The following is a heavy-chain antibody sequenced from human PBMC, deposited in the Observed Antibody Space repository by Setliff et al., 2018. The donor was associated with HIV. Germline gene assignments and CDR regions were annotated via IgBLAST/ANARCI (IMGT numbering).Heavy chain of an antibody. Sequence: ASVKVSCKASGDTITNYGLSWVRQTPGQGLEWMGWISPHSGNSGYAQKFQGRVTMTRNTSISTAYMELSSLRSEDTAVYYCARGPSSTHWSPGYFQHWGQGTPVTVSS. CDR3: ARGPSSTHWSPGYFQH. CDR2: ISPHSGNS. D-gene: IGHD2-8*02. CDR1: GDTITNYG. J-gene: IGHJ1*01. V-gene: IGHV1-8*01.